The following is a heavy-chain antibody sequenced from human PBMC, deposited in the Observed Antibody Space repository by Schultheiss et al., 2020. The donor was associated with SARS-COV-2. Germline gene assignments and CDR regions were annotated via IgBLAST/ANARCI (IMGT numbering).Heavy chain of an antibody. V-gene: IGHV3-53*05. CDR1: GFTFSSYS. Sequence: GESLKISCAASGFTFSSYSMNWVRQAPGKGLEWVSLLYSGGSTYYADSVKGRFTISRDNSKNTLYLQMNSLRAEDTAVYYCARVVAQGLVYYYYYMDVWGKGTTVTVSS. D-gene: IGHD6-19*01. J-gene: IGHJ6*03. CDR3: ARVVAQGLVYYYYYMDV. CDR2: LYSGGST.